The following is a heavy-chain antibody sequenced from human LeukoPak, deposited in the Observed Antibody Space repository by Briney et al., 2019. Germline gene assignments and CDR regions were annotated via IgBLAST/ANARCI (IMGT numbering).Heavy chain of an antibody. CDR3: ATHWRGR. J-gene: IGHJ4*02. D-gene: IGHD1-1*01. Sequence: GGSLRLSCTASGFSLSGYWMSWVRQAPGKGPEWLANIKEDGSRRYYSESVRGRFTISRDNSENSLYLQMNSLRAEDTAVYYCATHWRGRWGQGTLVTVSS. CDR1: GFSLSGYW. CDR2: IKEDGSRR. V-gene: IGHV3-7*03.